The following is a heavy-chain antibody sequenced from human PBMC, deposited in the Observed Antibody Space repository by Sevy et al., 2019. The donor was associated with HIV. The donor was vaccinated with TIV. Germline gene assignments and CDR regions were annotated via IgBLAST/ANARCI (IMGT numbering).Heavy chain of an antibody. CDR3: ARGQWEHPY. V-gene: IGHV4-34*01. CDR2: IIPSGIT. D-gene: IGHD1-26*01. Sequence: SETLSLTCAVYGGSFSGYYWSWIRQPPGKGLEWIGEIIPSGITNYNPSLKSRVTISIDTSKNQFSLKVKSVPAADTAIYYCARGQWEHPYWGQGTQATVSS. CDR1: GGSFSGYY. J-gene: IGHJ4*02.